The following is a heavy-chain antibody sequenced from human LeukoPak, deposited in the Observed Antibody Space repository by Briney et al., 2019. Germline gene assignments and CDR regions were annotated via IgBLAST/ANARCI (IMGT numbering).Heavy chain of an antibody. D-gene: IGHD3-22*01. J-gene: IGHJ4*02. CDR1: GFSFSSAG. V-gene: IGHV3-30*18. CDR3: AKNYFDSTGHHTFDY. CDR2: ISYDGSYK. Sequence: PGRSLRLSCAASGFSFSSAGMHWVRQAPGKGLEWVAVISYDGSYKYNEDSVEGRFTISRDNFENTLYLQMNSLRAEDTAVYYCAKNYFDSTGHHTFDYWGQGTLVTVSS.